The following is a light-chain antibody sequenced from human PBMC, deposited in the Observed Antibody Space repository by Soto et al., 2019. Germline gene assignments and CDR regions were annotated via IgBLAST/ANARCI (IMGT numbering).Light chain of an antibody. V-gene: IGKV3-11*02. J-gene: IGKJ1*01. Sequence: EILLTQSPSTLSLSPGERATLSCRASQSVRSYLAWYQQKPGQAPRLLIYDASYRATGIPARFSASGCGRNFTLPISDVQPEDFSLYYCRQRQCWTPTFGQGTKVDIK. CDR3: RQRQCWTPT. CDR1: QSVRSY. CDR2: DAS.